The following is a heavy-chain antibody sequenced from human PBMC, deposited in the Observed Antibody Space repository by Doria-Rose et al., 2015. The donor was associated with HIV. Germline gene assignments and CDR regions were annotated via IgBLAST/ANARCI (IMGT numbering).Heavy chain of an antibody. CDR3: ARIKSSRWYHKYYFDF. CDR2: IFSDDER. J-gene: IGHJ4*02. CDR1: GVSLSSPGMG. V-gene: IGHV2-26*01. D-gene: IGHD6-13*01. Sequence: GPVLVKPTETLTLTCTVSGVSLSSPGMGVSWIRQPPGKALEWLANIFSDDERSYKTSLKSRLTISRGTYKSQVVLTMTDMDPVDTATYYCARIKSSRWYHKYYFDFWGQGTLVIVSA.